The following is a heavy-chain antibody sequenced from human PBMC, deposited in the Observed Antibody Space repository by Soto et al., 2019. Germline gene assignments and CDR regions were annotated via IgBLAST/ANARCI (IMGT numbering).Heavy chain of an antibody. Sequence: GASVKVSCKASGYTFTSYDINWVRQATGQGLEWMGWMNPNSGNTGYAQKFQGRVTMTRNTSISSPYMELSCLRSEDSAVYHCARRGSSSSVVSNWFDPWGQGTLVTVSS. CDR1: GYTFTSYD. CDR2: MNPNSGNT. D-gene: IGHD6-6*01. CDR3: ARRGSSSSVVSNWFDP. J-gene: IGHJ5*02. V-gene: IGHV1-8*01.